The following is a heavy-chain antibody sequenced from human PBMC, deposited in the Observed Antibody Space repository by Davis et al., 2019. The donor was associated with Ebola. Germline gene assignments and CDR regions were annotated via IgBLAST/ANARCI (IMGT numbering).Heavy chain of an antibody. CDR1: GASVSSGAYY. V-gene: IGHV4-61*08. CDR2: IYYSGST. CDR3: ARCATPEGLDY. Sequence: SETLSLTCAVSGASVSSGAYYWSWIRQPPGKGLEWIGYIYYSGSTNYNPSLKSRVTISVDTSKNQFSLKLSSVTAADTAVYYCARCATPEGLDYWGQGTLVTVSS. D-gene: IGHD2-15*01. J-gene: IGHJ4*02.